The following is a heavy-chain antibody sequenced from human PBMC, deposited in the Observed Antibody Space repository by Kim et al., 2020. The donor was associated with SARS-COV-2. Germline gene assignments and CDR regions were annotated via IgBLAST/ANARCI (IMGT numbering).Heavy chain of an antibody. CDR3: TTEGGSTDLSVDY. V-gene: IGHV3-15*01. J-gene: IGHJ4*02. Sequence: YAAPVKGRFTISRDDSKNTLYLQMNSLKTEDTAVYYCTTEGGSTDLSVDYWGQGTLVTVSS. D-gene: IGHD6-13*01.